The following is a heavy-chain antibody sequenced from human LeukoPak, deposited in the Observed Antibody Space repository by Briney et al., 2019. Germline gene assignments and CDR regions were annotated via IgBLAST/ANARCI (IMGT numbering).Heavy chain of an antibody. D-gene: IGHD3-22*01. CDR1: GASNSCHF. Sequence: PSETLSLTCIVSGASNSCHFWRWIRQPPGKGLEWIGYISASGRTNYTPALKSRVTISGDTSKNQFSLRLTSVTAADTAVYYCARHRENSYESSHMGFDPWGPGTLVTVSS. CDR2: ISASGRT. CDR3: ARHRENSYESSHMGFDP. V-gene: IGHV4-4*09. J-gene: IGHJ5*02.